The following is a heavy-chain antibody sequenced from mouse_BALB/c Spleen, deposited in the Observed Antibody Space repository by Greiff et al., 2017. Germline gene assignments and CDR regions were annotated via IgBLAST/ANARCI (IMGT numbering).Heavy chain of an antibody. J-gene: IGHJ2*01. Sequence: EVQLVESGGGLVQPGGSRKLSCAASGFTFSSFGMHWVRQAPEKGLEWVAYISSGSSTIYYADTVKGRFTISRDNPKNTLFLQMTSLRSEDTAMYYCARWRYDDDAFDYWGQGTTLTV. CDR1: GFTFSSFG. CDR3: ARWRYDDDAFDY. D-gene: IGHD2-4*01. V-gene: IGHV5-17*02. CDR2: ISSGSSTI.